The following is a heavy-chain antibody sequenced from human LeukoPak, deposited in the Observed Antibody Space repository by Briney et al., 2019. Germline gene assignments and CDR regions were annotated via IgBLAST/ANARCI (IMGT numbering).Heavy chain of an antibody. CDR2: IYTSGST. D-gene: IGHD3-10*01. V-gene: IGHV4-4*07. J-gene: IGHJ4*02. CDR1: GGSISSYY. CDR3: ARDRDSGFGEFNFDY. Sequence: SETLSLTCTVSGGSISSYYWSWIRQPAGKGLEWIGRIYTSGSTNYNPSLKSRVTMSVDTSKNQFSLKLSSVTAADTVVYYCARDRDSGFGEFNFDYWGQGTLVTVPS.